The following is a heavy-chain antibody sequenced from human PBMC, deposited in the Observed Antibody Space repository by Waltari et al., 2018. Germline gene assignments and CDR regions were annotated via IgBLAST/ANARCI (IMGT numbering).Heavy chain of an antibody. V-gene: IGHV3-21*01. CDR3: ASWNGYYFDY. D-gene: IGHD3-3*01. CDR2: ISSSSSYI. J-gene: IGHJ4*02. Sequence: EVQLVESGGGLVKPGGSLRLSCAASGFTFSSYSMNWVSQAPGKGLEWVSSISSSSSYIYYADSVKGRFTISRDNAKNSLYLQMNSLRAEDTAVYYCASWNGYYFDYWGQGTLVTVSS. CDR1: GFTFSSYS.